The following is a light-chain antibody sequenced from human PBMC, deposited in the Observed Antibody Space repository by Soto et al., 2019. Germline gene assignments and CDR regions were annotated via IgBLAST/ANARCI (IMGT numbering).Light chain of an antibody. J-gene: IGKJ2*01. CDR1: QSVSSY. CDR2: DAS. V-gene: IGKV3-11*01. Sequence: EIVLTQSPATLSLSPGERATLSCRASQSVSSYLAWYQQKPGQAPRLLIYDASNRATGIPARFSGSGSGTDFTLTISILEPEDFAVYYCHQRSNWPMYTFGQGTKLEIK. CDR3: HQRSNWPMYT.